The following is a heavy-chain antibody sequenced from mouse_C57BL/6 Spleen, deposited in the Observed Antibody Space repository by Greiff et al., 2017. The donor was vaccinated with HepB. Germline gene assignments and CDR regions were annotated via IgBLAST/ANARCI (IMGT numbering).Heavy chain of an antibody. CDR2: IYPGDGDT. Sequence: VQLQQSGAELVKPGASVKISCKASGYAFSSYWMNWVKQRPGKGLEWIGQIYPGDGDTNYNGKFKGKATLTADKSSSTAYMQISSLTSEDSEVYIRARARGNDRYCDYWGQGTTLTVSS. CDR1: GYAFSSYW. D-gene: IGHD2-2*01. V-gene: IGHV1-80*01. CDR3: ARARGNDRYCDY. J-gene: IGHJ2*01.